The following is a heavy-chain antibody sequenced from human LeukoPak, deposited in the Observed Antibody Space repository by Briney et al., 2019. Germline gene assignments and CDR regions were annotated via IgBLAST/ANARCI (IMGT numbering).Heavy chain of an antibody. CDR2: ISYDGRHK. CDR3: ARFQSGYDLSGFDY. V-gene: IGHV3-30*04. CDR1: GFTFSGYA. D-gene: IGHD5-12*01. J-gene: IGHJ4*02. Sequence: PGGSLRVSCAASGFTFSGYAMHWVRQAPGKGVEWVAVISYDGRHKYYADSVKGRFTISRDNSKNTLCLEMNSLRAEDTAVYYCARFQSGYDLSGFDYWGQGTLVTVSS.